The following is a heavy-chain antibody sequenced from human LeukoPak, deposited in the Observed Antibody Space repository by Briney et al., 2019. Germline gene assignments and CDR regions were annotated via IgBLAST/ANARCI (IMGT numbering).Heavy chain of an antibody. CDR3: ARKYCSTTSCLFDN. J-gene: IGHJ4*02. D-gene: IGHD2-2*01. Sequence: PGGSLRLSCVASGILVSSNYMSWVRQAPGKGLEWVSIIYSGGSTYYADSVKGRFTISRDNSKNTLYLQMNSLRAEDTAVYYCARKYCSTTSCLFDNWGQGTLVTVSS. CDR2: IYSGGST. V-gene: IGHV3-66*01. CDR1: GILVSSNY.